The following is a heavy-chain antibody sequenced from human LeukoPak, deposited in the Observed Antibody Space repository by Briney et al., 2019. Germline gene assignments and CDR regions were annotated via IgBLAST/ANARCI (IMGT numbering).Heavy chain of an antibody. CDR3: AKDWTPHNRVYDCLDA. CDR1: GFTFNNHA. CDR2: IVGHGDQY. D-gene: IGHD3-16*01. J-gene: IGHJ5*02. Sequence: PGGSLRLSCAASGFTFNNHAMSWFRQAPGKGLEWLSSIVGHGDQYFYADSVKGRFIISRDNSRNTLWLQMNSLRAEDTALYYCAKDWTPHNRVYDCLDAWGQGTQVTVSS. V-gene: IGHV3-23*01.